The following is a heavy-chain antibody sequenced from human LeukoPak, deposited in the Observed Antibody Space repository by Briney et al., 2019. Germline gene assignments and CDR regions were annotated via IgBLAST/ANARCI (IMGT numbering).Heavy chain of an antibody. J-gene: IGHJ6*03. CDR1: GGSISSGSYY. CDR2: IYTSGST. Sequence: SETLSLTCTVSGGSISSGSYYWSWIRQPAGKGLEWIGRIYTSGSTNYNPSLKSRVTISVDTSKNQFSLKLSSVTAADTAVYYCASFYGSGSRSYMDVWGKGTTVTISS. CDR3: ASFYGSGSRSYMDV. D-gene: IGHD3-10*01. V-gene: IGHV4-61*02.